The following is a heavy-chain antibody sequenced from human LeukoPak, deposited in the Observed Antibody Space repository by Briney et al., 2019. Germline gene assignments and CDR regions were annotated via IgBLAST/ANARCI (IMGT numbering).Heavy chain of an antibody. CDR1: GFTFSNAC. Sequence: GGSLRLSCAASGFTFSNACMTWVRQAPGEGLEWVGHIKSKTDGGTTDFAAPVKGRFTISRDDSKNTLFLQMNSLKTEDTAVYYCTTGTWIQLWLPDYWGQGTLVTVSS. V-gene: IGHV3-15*01. J-gene: IGHJ4*02. CDR3: TTGTWIQLWLPDY. D-gene: IGHD5-18*01. CDR2: IKSKTDGGTT.